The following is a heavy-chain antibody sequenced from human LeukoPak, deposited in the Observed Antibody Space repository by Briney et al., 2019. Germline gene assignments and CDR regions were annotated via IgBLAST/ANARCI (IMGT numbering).Heavy chain of an antibody. D-gene: IGHD4-17*01. CDR3: ARRVTTFLS. CDR1: GFDLSPYT. V-gene: IGHV3-21*01. CDR2: ISSSSSYM. Sequence: PGGSLRLSCSASGFDLSPYTMNWVRQAPGKGLEWVASISSSSSYMYYGDSLKGRFTISRDNAKNTLYLQLGSLRAEDTATYHCARRVTTFLSWGQGTLVIVSS. J-gene: IGHJ4*02.